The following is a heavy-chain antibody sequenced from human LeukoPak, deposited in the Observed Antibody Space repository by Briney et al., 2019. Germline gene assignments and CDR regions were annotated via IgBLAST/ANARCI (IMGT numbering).Heavy chain of an antibody. D-gene: IGHD4-23*01. CDR1: GFTFRWFW. V-gene: IGHV3-7*01. CDR2: IDQSGGRN. CDR3: ARDRNSASDI. J-gene: IGHJ3*02. Sequence: GGSLRLSCAASGFTFRWFWMNWVRQAPGRGLEWVANIDQSGGRNNYVDSVKGRFTISRDNAKNSLYLHMNSLRDEDTAVYYCARDRNSASDIWGQGTMVTVSS.